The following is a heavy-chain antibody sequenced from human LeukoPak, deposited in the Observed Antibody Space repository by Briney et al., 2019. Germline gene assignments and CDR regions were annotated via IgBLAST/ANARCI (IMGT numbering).Heavy chain of an antibody. J-gene: IGHJ1*01. CDR3: ARGIVVVPAAPGYFQH. CDR2: IIPIFGTA. Sequence: ASVKVSCKASGGTFSSYAISWVRQAPGQGLEWMGGIIPIFGTANYAQKFQGRVTITTDESTSTAYMELSSLRSEDTAVYYCARGIVVVPAAPGYFQHWGQGTLVTVSS. CDR1: GGTFSSYA. D-gene: IGHD2-2*01. V-gene: IGHV1-69*05.